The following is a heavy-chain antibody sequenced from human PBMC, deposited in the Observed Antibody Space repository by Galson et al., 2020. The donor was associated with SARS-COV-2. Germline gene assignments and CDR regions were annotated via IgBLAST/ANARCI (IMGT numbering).Heavy chain of an antibody. V-gene: IGHV2-70*11. CDR2: IDWDDDK. CDR3: ARTCYYGSSRAEYFHH. Sequence: SGPTLVKPTQTLTLTCTFSGFSLTTSGMGVSWIRQPPGKALEWLARIDWDDDKYYSTSLKTRLTISKDTSKNQVVLTMANMDPVDTATYYCARTCYYGSSRAEYFHHWGQGTLVTVSS. CDR1: GFSLTTSGMG. D-gene: IGHD3-22*01. J-gene: IGHJ1*01.